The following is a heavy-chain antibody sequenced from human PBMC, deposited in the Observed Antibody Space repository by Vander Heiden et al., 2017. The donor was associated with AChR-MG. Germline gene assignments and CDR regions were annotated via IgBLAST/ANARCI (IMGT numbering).Heavy chain of an antibody. CDR1: GFTFSSYS. CDR3: ARPDTASGYAFDI. D-gene: IGHD5-18*01. V-gene: IGHV3-48*02. Sequence: EVQLVESGGGLVQPGGSLSLSCAAPGFTFSSYSMNWVRQAPGKGLEWVSYINSSSSAIYYADSVKGRFTISRDNAKNSLFLQMNSLRDEDTAVYYCARPDTASGYAFDIWGQGTMVTVSS. CDR2: INSSSSAI. J-gene: IGHJ3*02.